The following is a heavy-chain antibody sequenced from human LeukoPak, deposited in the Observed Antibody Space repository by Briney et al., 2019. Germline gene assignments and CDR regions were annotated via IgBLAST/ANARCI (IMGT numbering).Heavy chain of an antibody. D-gene: IGHD4-17*01. CDR1: GGSISSYY. Sequence: SETPSLTCTVSGGSISSYYWSWIRQPPGKGLEWIGYIYYSGSTNYNPSLKSRVTISVDTSKNQFSLKLSSVTAADTAVYYCASSYFTVTTGPYFDYWGQGTLVTVSS. J-gene: IGHJ4*02. CDR3: ASSYFTVTTGPYFDY. CDR2: IYYSGST. V-gene: IGHV4-59*08.